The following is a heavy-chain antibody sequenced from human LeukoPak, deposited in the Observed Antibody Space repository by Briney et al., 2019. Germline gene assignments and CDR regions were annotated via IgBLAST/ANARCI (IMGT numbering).Heavy chain of an antibody. CDR1: GGTFSSYA. CDR3: ARVGWGYSSSFITEQNWFDP. J-gene: IGHJ5*02. CDR2: IIPIFGTA. Sequence: SVKVSCKASGGTFSSYAISWVRQAPGQGLEWMGGIIPIFGTANYAQKFQGRVTITADESTSTAYMELSSLRSEDTAVYYCARVGWGYSSSFITEQNWFDPWGQGTLVTVSS. D-gene: IGHD6-13*01. V-gene: IGHV1-69*13.